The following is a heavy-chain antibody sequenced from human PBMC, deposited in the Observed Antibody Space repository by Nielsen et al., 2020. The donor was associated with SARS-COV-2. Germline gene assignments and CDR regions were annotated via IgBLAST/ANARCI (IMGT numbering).Heavy chain of an antibody. D-gene: IGHD3-22*01. CDR2: INWNGGST. Sequence: GESLKISCAASGFTFDDYGMSWVRQAPGKGLEWVSGINWNGGSTGYADSVKGRFTISRDNAKNSLYLQMNSLRAEDTALYHCARGYSYYYDSSSGWFDPWGQGTLVTVSS. V-gene: IGHV3-20*01. CDR1: GFTFDDYG. J-gene: IGHJ5*02. CDR3: ARGYSYYYDSSSGWFDP.